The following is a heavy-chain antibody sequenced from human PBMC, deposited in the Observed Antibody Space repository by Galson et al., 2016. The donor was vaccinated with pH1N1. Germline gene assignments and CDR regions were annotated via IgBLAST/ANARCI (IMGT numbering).Heavy chain of an antibody. V-gene: IGHV3-73*01. CDR1: GFTFSGSA. CDR3: TRPNSGSYGEFWFDP. J-gene: IGHJ5*02. Sequence: SLRLSCAASGFTFSGSAMHWVRQASGKGLEWVGRIRSKADSYATAYAASVEGRFTISRDDSKNTAYLQMNSLKTEDTAVYYCTRPNSGSYGEFWFDPWGQGTLVTVSS. CDR2: IRSKADSYAT. D-gene: IGHD1-26*01.